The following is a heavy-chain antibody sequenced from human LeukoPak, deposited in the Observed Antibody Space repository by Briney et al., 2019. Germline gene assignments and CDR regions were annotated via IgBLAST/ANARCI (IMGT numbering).Heavy chain of an antibody. V-gene: IGHV1-46*01. D-gene: IGHD3-3*01. J-gene: IGHJ3*02. Sequence: ASVKVSCKASGYTFTSYYMHWVRQAPGQGLEWMGIINPSGGSTSYAQKFQGRVTMTRDMSTSTVYMEPSSLRSEDTAVYYCASEQAERVTIFGVETDAFDIWGQGTMVTVSS. CDR2: INPSGGST. CDR1: GYTFTSYY. CDR3: ASEQAERVTIFGVETDAFDI.